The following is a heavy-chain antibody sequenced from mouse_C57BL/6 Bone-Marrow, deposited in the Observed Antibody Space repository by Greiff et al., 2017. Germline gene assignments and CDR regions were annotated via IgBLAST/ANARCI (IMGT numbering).Heavy chain of an antibody. D-gene: IGHD4-1*01. CDR3: ASYKGLTLAALAY. Sequence: EVHLVESGPGLAKPSPTLSLTCSATGYSITSDYWNWIRKFPGHKLEYIGYISYCGSTYYNPSLKSPISITRDTSKNQYYLQLNSVTTEDTATYYCASYKGLTLAALAYWGQGTSVTVSS. CDR2: ISYCGST. CDR1: GYSITSDY. J-gene: IGHJ4*01. V-gene: IGHV3-8*01.